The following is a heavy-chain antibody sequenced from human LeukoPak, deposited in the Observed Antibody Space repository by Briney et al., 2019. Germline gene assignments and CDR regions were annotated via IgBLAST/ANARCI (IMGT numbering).Heavy chain of an antibody. D-gene: IGHD4-17*01. V-gene: IGHV4-61*02. CDR2: IYTSGST. Sequence: SQTLSLTCTVSGGSISSGSYYWSWIRQPAGKGLEWIGRIYTSGSTNYNPSLKSRVTISVDTSKNQFSLKLSSVTAADTAVYYCARDSVTTVTNYYYYYMDVWGKGTTVTISS. J-gene: IGHJ6*03. CDR1: GGSISSGSYY. CDR3: ARDSVTTVTNYYYYYMDV.